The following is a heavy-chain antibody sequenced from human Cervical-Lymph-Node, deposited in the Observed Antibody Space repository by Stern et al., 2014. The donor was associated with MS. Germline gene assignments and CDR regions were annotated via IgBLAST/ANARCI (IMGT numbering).Heavy chain of an antibody. CDR2: VSSDGANT. CDR1: GFIFSNYA. J-gene: IGHJ4*02. D-gene: IGHD3/OR15-3a*01. V-gene: IGHV3-30*01. Sequence: VQLVESGGGVVQPGRSLRLSCAASGFIFSNYAMHWVRQPPGEGLEWVAVVSSDGANTYFADSVKGRFTISRDNSKNTLYLQMNSLKIEDTAIYYCARVDTHGYFDFWGQGALVTVSS. CDR3: ARVDTHGYFDF.